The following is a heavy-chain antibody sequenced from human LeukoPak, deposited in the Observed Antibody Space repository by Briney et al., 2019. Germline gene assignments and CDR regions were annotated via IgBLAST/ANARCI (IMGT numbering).Heavy chain of an antibody. J-gene: IGHJ4*02. CDR3: ARVSGIAAATYFDY. D-gene: IGHD6-13*01. V-gene: IGHV3-11*05. CDR1: GFTFSDYY. Sequence: PGGSLRLSCAASGFTFSDYYMSWIRQAPGKGLEWVSYISSSSSYTNYADSVKGRFNISRDNAKNSLYLQMNSLRAEDTAVYYCARVSGIAAATYFDYWGQGTLVTVSS. CDR2: ISSSSSYT.